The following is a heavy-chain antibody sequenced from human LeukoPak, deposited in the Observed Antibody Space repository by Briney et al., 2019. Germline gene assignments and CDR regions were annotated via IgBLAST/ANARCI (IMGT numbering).Heavy chain of an antibody. D-gene: IGHD3-3*01. CDR1: GVTFSSYS. CDR2: ISSSSSTI. J-gene: IGHJ4*02. V-gene: IGHV3-48*02. Sequence: GGSLRLSCAASGVTFSSYSMNWVRQAPGKGLEWVSYISSSSSTIYYADSVKGRFTISRDNAKNSLYLQMNSLRDEDTAVYYCASDPDIRPDYDFWSGYYLDYWGQGTLVTVSS. CDR3: ASDPDIRPDYDFWSGYYLDY.